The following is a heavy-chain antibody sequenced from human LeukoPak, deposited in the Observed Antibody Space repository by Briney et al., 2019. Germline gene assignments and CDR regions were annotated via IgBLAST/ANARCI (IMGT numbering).Heavy chain of an antibody. J-gene: IGHJ4*02. D-gene: IGHD1-26*01. Sequence: PSETLSLTRTVSGGSISSYYWSWIRQPPGKGLEWIGYIYYSGSTNYNPSLKSRVTISVDTSKNQFSLKLSSVTAADTAVYYCARDSGSPYYFDYWGQGTLVTVSS. V-gene: IGHV4-59*01. CDR3: ARDSGSPYYFDY. CDR2: IYYSGST. CDR1: GGSISSYY.